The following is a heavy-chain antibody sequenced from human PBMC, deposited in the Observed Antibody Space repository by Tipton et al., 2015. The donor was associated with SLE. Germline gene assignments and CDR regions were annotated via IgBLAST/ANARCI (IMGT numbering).Heavy chain of an antibody. CDR3: ARVTYDYYGSGSPRLYWFDP. D-gene: IGHD3-10*01. Sequence: LRLSCTVSGGSISSYYWSWIRQPPGKGLEWIGYIYYSGSTNYNPSLKSRVTISVDTSKNQFSLKLSSVTAADTAVYYCARVTYDYYGSGSPRLYWFDPWGQGTLVTVSS. CDR2: IYYSGST. V-gene: IGHV4-59*01. J-gene: IGHJ5*02. CDR1: GGSISSYY.